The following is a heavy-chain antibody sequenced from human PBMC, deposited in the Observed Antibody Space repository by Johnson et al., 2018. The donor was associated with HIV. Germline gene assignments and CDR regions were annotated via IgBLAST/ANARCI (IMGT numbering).Heavy chain of an antibody. CDR3: AKVAYSSSYLDAFDI. D-gene: IGHD6-6*01. CDR2: INTNGGKT. Sequence: QVQLVESGGGVVQPGRSLRLSCTASGFTFGDYAMSWVRQAPGKGLEYVSTINTNGGKTYYANSVKGRFTISRDNSKNTLYLQMNSLRAEDTAVYYCAKVAYSSSYLDAFDIWGQGTMVTVSS. V-gene: IGHV3-64*04. CDR1: GFTFGDYA. J-gene: IGHJ3*02.